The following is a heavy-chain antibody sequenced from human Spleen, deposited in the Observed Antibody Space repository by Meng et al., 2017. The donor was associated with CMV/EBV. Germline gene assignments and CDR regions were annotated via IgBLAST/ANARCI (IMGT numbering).Heavy chain of an antibody. D-gene: IGHD4-23*01. Sequence: GGSLRLSCTASGFTFGDYAMSWVRQAPGKGLEWVGFIRSKAYGGTTEYAASVKGRFTISRDDSKSIAYLQMNSLKTEDTAVYYCTRVRLWWYDPIYFDYWGQGTLVTVFS. CDR2: IRSKAYGGTT. CDR3: TRVRLWWYDPIYFDY. CDR1: GFTFGDYA. V-gene: IGHV3-49*04. J-gene: IGHJ4*02.